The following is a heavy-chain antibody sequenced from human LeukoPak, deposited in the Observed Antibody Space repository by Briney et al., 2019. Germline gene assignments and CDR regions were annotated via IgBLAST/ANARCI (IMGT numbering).Heavy chain of an antibody. Sequence: SETLSLTCTVSGGSISSYYWTWVRQPPGKGLEWIGYVYHRGSANYNPSLKGRVTISVDTSKNQFSLTLSSVTAADAAVYYCARAGDYYVSGSYLGYWGQGTLVTVSS. D-gene: IGHD3-10*01. CDR3: ARAGDYYVSGSYLGY. V-gene: IGHV4-59*01. J-gene: IGHJ4*02. CDR1: GGSISSYY. CDR2: VYHRGSA.